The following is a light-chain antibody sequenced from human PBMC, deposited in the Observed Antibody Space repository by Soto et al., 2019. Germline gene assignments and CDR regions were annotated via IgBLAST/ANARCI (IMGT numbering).Light chain of an antibody. CDR3: QQYYTSPYT. CDR2: RES. J-gene: IGKJ2*01. CDR1: QVITSTY. V-gene: IGKV3-20*01. Sequence: EIVLTQSPGTLSLSPGERATLSCRASQVITSTYLAWYHQTPGQAPRLLIYRESNRATGIPDRFSGSGSGTDLTLTISRLAPEDFAVYYCQQYYTSPYTFGQGTKLEIK.